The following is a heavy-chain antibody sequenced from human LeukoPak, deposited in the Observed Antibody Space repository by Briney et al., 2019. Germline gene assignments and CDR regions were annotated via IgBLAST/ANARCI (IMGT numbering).Heavy chain of an antibody. CDR3: ARATTVVTRSAFDI. CDR1: GFTFSDYG. D-gene: IGHD4-23*01. CDR2: IRYDASNE. J-gene: IGHJ3*02. Sequence: GGSLRLSCAASGFTFSDYGMHWVRQTPGKGLEWVAFIRYDASNEYYAESVKGRFTISRDNSKNTLYLQMNSLRAEDTAVYYCARATTVVTRSAFDIWGQGTMVTVSS. V-gene: IGHV3-30*02.